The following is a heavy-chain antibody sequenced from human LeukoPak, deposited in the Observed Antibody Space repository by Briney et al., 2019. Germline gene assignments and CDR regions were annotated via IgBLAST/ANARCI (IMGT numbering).Heavy chain of an antibody. CDR1: GGSISSYY. V-gene: IGHV4-59*01. D-gene: IGHD3-22*01. J-gene: IGHJ4*02. Sequence: SETLSLTCTASGGSISSYYWSWIRQPPGKGLEWIGYIYYSGSTNYNPSLKSRVTISVDTSKNQFSLKLSSVTAADTAVYYCASDGSSGYFDYWGQGTLVTVSS. CDR3: ASDGSSGYFDY. CDR2: IYYSGST.